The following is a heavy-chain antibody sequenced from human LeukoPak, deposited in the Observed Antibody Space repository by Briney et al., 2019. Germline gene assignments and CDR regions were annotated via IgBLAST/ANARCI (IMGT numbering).Heavy chain of an antibody. J-gene: IGHJ6*02. Sequence: PGGSLRLSCAASGFTVSSNYMSWVRQAPGKGLEWVSVIYSGGSTYYADSVKARFTISRDNSKNTLYLQMNSLRAEDTAVYYCARDGPDNYGSMDVWGQGTTVTVSS. CDR1: GFTVSSNY. V-gene: IGHV3-53*01. D-gene: IGHD4-17*01. CDR3: ARDGPDNYGSMDV. CDR2: IYSGGST.